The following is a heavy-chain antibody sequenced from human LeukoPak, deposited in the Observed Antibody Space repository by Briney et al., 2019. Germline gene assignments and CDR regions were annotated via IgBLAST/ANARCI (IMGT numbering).Heavy chain of an antibody. J-gene: IGHJ4*02. Sequence: ASVKVSCKASGYTFSSYGISWVRQAPGQGLEWMGWISPYNGNTNYAQKLQGRVTMTTDTSTSTAYMVLRSLRSDDTAVYYCATSRYGSGSYYKAPEYWGQGTLVTVSS. CDR3: ATSRYGSGSYYKAPEY. CDR1: GYTFSSYG. CDR2: ISPYNGNT. D-gene: IGHD3-10*01. V-gene: IGHV1-18*01.